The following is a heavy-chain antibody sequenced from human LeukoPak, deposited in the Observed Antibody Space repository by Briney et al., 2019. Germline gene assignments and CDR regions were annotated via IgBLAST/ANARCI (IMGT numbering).Heavy chain of an antibody. CDR2: IYPGDSDT. CDR3: AITHKGYCSGGSCSGVWFDP. D-gene: IGHD2-15*01. V-gene: IGHV5-51*01. CDR1: GYSFTSYW. J-gene: IGHJ5*02. Sequence: GESLKTSCKGSGYSFTSYWISWVRQMPGKGLEWMGIIYPGDSDTRYSPSFQGQVAISADKSISTAYLQWSSLKASDTAMYYCAITHKGYCSGGSCSGVWFDPWGQGTLVTVSS.